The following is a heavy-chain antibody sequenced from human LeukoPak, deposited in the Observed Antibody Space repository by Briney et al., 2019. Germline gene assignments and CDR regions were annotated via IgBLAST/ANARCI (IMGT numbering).Heavy chain of an antibody. Sequence: ASVKVSCKASGYTFTGYYMHWVRQAPGQGLEWMGWINPNSGGTNYAQKFQGRVTMTRDTSISTAYMELSRLRSDDTAVYYCARDPNSGWYSGDAFDIWGQGTMVTVSS. D-gene: IGHD6-19*01. CDR3: ARDPNSGWYSGDAFDI. J-gene: IGHJ3*02. CDR2: INPNSGGT. CDR1: GYTFTGYY. V-gene: IGHV1-2*02.